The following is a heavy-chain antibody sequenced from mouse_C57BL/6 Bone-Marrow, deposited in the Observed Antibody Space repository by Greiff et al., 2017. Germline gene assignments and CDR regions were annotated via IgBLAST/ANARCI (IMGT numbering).Heavy chain of an antibody. D-gene: IGHD2-4*01. CDR2: IYPRSGNT. J-gene: IGHJ3*01. V-gene: IGHV1-81*01. CDR3: ATYYDYDENAY. Sequence: QVQLKQSGAELARPGASVKLSCKASGYTFTSYGISWVKQRTGQGLEWIGEIYPRSGNTYYNEKFKGKATLPADKSSSTAYMELRSLTSEDSAVYFCATYYDYDENAYWGQGTLVTVSA. CDR1: GYTFTSYG.